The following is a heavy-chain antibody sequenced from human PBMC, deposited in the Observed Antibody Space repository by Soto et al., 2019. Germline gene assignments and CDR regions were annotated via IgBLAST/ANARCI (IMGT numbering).Heavy chain of an antibody. CDR2: ISAYNGDT. J-gene: IGHJ6*02. Sequence: QVQLVQSGAEVKKPGASVKVSCKAFGYTFINYGFSWVRQAPGQGLEWMGWISAYNGDTKHAQKFQGRVTMTTDTSTSTAFMELTSLRSDDTAVYSCARATRYGMDVWGQGTTVTVSS. V-gene: IGHV1-18*01. CDR3: ARATRYGMDV. CDR1: GYTFINYG.